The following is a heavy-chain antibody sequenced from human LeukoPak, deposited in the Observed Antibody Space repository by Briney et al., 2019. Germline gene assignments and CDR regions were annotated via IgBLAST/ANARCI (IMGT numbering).Heavy chain of an antibody. CDR2: IYSGGST. Sequence: PGGSLRLSCAASGFTVSSNYMSWVRQAPGKGLEWVSVIYSGGSTYYADSVKGRFTISRDNSKNTLYLQMNSLRAEDTAVYYCAKAWGYYASGTYYNRIPDRWGQGTPVTVSS. J-gene: IGHJ5*02. D-gene: IGHD3-10*01. CDR3: AKAWGYYASGTYYNRIPDR. CDR1: GFTVSSNY. V-gene: IGHV3-66*01.